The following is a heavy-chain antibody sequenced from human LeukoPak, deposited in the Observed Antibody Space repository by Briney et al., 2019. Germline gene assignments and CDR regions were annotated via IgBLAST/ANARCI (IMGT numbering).Heavy chain of an antibody. V-gene: IGHV4-34*01. CDR2: INHSGST. CDR3: ARERPPLRY. J-gene: IGHJ4*02. D-gene: IGHD1-1*01. CDR1: GGSFSGYY. Sequence: PSETLSLTCAVYGGSFSGYYWSWIRQPPGKGLEWIGEINHSGSTNYNSSLKSRVTISVDTSKNQFSLKLSSVTAADTAVYYCARERPPLRYWGQGTLVTVSS.